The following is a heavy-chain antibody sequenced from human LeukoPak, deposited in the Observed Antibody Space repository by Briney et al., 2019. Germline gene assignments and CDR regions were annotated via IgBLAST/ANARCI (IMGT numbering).Heavy chain of an antibody. J-gene: IGHJ4*02. Sequence: GGSLRLSCAASEFTFSSYSMNWVRQAPGKGLEWVSDISSSGSTRFIAESVKGRFTVSRDNAQNSLSLQMNSLRAEDTAVYYCARVGTPSNWGPTPFDYWGQGTLVTVSS. V-gene: IGHV3-48*01. D-gene: IGHD7-27*01. CDR3: ARVGTPSNWGPTPFDY. CDR2: ISSSGSTR. CDR1: EFTFSSYS.